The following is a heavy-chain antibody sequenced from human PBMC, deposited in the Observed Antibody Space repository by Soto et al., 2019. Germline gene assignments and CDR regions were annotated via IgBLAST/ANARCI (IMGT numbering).Heavy chain of an antibody. J-gene: IGHJ6*01. Sequence: GGSLRLSCAASGFTFSNAWMNWVRQAPGKGLEWVGRIKSKTDGGTTDYAAPVKGRFTISRDDSKNTLYLQMNSLKTEDTAVYYCTTGILWFGEFPYYYYGMDVWGQGTTVNVSS. CDR3: TTGILWFGEFPYYYYGMDV. V-gene: IGHV3-15*07. CDR2: IKSKTDGGTT. D-gene: IGHD3-10*01. CDR1: GFTFSNAW.